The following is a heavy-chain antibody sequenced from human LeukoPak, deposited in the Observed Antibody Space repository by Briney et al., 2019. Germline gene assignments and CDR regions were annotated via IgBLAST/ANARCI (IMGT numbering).Heavy chain of an antibody. CDR2: IRSKIYGATT. J-gene: IGHJ4*02. CDR1: GFTFSSYS. V-gene: IGHV3-49*04. D-gene: IGHD6-13*01. Sequence: GGSLRLSCAASGFTFSSYSMNWVRQAPGKGLEWVSFIRSKIYGATTEYAASVKGRFTISRDDSKSIAYLQMNSLKTEDTAVYYCTRGFSSSDYWGQGTLVTVSS. CDR3: TRGFSSSDY.